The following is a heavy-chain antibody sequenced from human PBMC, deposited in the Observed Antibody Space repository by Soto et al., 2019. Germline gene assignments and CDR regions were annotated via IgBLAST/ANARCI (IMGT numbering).Heavy chain of an antibody. CDR1: GFTFSSYG. CDR2: ISYDGSNK. J-gene: IGHJ6*02. CDR3: AKDTRYCGGDCYAYYYYYGMDV. D-gene: IGHD2-21*02. V-gene: IGHV3-30*18. Sequence: QVQLVESGGGVVQPGRSLRLSCAASGFTFSSYGMHWVRQAPGKGLEWVAVISYDGSNKYYADSVKGRFTISRDNSKNTLYLQMNSLRAEDTAVYYCAKDTRYCGGDCYAYYYYYGMDVWGQGTTVIVSS.